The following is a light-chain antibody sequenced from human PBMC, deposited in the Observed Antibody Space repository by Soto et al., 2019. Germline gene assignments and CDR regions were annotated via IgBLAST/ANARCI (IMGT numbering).Light chain of an antibody. CDR1: QSVSSS. V-gene: IGKV3-15*01. CDR3: QQYNNWPPFT. Sequence: EIVMTQSPATLSVSPGERVTLSCRARQSVSSSLAWYQQKPGQAPRLLIYGASTRATGIPARFSGSGSGTEFTLTISSLQSEDCAVYYCQQYNNWPPFTCGPGTKVDIK. J-gene: IGKJ3*01. CDR2: GAS.